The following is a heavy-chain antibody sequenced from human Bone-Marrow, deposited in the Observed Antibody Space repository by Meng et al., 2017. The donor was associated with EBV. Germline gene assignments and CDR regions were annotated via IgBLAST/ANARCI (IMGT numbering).Heavy chain of an antibody. CDR1: GFTFSSYA. V-gene: IGHV3-23*04. CDR3: AKDLDSTVTTDDY. Sequence: VQLVESGGGLGQPGVFLVLSCAAAGFTFSSYAMSWVRQAPGKGLEWVSAISGSGGSTYYADSVKGRFTISRDNSKNTLYLQMNSLRAEDTAVYYCAKDLDSTVTTDDYWGQGTLVTVSS. D-gene: IGHD4-17*01. CDR2: ISGSGGST. J-gene: IGHJ4*02.